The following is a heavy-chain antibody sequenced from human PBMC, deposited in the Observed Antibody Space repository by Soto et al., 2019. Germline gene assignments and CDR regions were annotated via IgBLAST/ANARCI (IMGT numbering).Heavy chain of an antibody. J-gene: IGHJ4*02. CDR1: GFTFSSYA. Sequence: EVQLLESGGGLVQPGGSLRLSCAASGFTFSSYAMSWVRQAPGKGLEWVSAISGSGGSTYYADSVKGRFTISRDNSKNTLYLQMNSLRAEDTAVYYCAKDRGTIFVVVIIPDFDYWGQGTLVTVSS. CDR2: ISGSGGST. V-gene: IGHV3-23*01. CDR3: AKDRGTIFVVVIIPDFDY. D-gene: IGHD3-3*01.